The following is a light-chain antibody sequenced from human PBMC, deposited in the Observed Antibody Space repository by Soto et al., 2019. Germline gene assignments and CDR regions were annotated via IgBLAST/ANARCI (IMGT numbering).Light chain of an antibody. CDR2: GAS. CDR1: QSVSSN. Sequence: EIVLTQSPGTLSLSPGERATLSCRASQSVSSNYLAWFQQKPGQAPRLLIYGASTRATGTPARITGSGPGTEFTLTISGLQSEDFAVYYCQQYDEWPPSYTFGQGTRLEIK. J-gene: IGKJ5*01. V-gene: IGKV3-15*01. CDR3: QQYDEWPPSYT.